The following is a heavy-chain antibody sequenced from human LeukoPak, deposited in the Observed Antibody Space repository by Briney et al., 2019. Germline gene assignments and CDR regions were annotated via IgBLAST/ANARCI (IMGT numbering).Heavy chain of an antibody. V-gene: IGHV3-23*01. CDR3: AKHGGFQWLNPFDY. Sequence: GSLRLSCAASRFTFSSYAMSWVRQAPGKGLEWVSAISGSGGSTYYADSVKGRFTISRDNSKNTLYLQMNSLRAEDTAVYYCAKHGGFQWLNPFDYWGQGTLVTVSS. D-gene: IGHD6-19*01. CDR2: ISGSGGST. J-gene: IGHJ4*02. CDR1: RFTFSSYA.